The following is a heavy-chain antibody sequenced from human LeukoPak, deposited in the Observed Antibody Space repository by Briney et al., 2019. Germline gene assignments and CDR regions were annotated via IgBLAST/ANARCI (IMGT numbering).Heavy chain of an antibody. V-gene: IGHV3-23*01. CDR1: GFTFSSYA. J-gene: IGHJ3*02. CDR3: ARVNRDGYDYGLAFDI. CDR2: ISGSGGST. Sequence: PGGSLRLSCAASGFTFSSYAMSWVRQAPGKGLEWVAAISGSGGSTYYADSVKGRFTISRDNAKNSLYLQMNSLRAEDTAVYYCARVNRDGYDYGLAFDIWGQGTMVTVSS. D-gene: IGHD5-12*01.